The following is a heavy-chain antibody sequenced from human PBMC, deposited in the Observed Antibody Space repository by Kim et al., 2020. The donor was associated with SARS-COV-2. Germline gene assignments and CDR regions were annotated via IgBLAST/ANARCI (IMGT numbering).Heavy chain of an antibody. V-gene: IGHV3-64*01. J-gene: IGHJ5*02. Sequence: GGSLRLSCSASGFTFSSYDMHWVRQAPGKGLEYVSAIGPNGGRTYYANSVKGRFTISRDNSKNTLYLQMGSLRAADMALYYGARGWGFDPWGQGTLVTVS. CDR2: IGPNGGRT. CDR1: GFTFSSYD. CDR3: ARGWGFDP. D-gene: IGHD3-16*01.